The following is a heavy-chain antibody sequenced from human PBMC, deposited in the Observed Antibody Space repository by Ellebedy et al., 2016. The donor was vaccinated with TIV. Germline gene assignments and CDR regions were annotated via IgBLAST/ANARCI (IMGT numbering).Heavy chain of an antibody. Sequence: SETLSLTCTVSGGSISSGDPYWSWIRQPPGKGLEWIGYIYSSGNTYYNPSLMSRVTISVDTSKNHFSLKLSSVTAADTAVYYCARGGAVAGTIPIDYWGQGTLVTVSS. CDR1: GGSISSGDPY. V-gene: IGHV4-30-4*01. CDR3: ARGGAVAGTIPIDY. CDR2: IYSSGNT. D-gene: IGHD6-19*01. J-gene: IGHJ4*02.